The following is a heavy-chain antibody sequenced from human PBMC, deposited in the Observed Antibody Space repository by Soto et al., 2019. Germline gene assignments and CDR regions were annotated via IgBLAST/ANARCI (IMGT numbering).Heavy chain of an antibody. CDR2: VIPIFNST. V-gene: IGHV1-69*06. D-gene: IGHD2-2*02. Sequence: SVKVSCKVSGSRFSNYVISWVRQAPGHGLEWLGWVIPIFNSTKYAQNFQGRVTITADKSTSTASLELSSLRSDDTAVYYCAREGRGKKAGYNGLVSLGYWGQGTLVTVSS. CDR3: AREGRGKKAGYNGLVSLGY. CDR1: GSRFSNYV. J-gene: IGHJ4*02.